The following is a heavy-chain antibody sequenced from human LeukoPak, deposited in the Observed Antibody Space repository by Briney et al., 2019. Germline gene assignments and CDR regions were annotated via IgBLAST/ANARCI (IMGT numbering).Heavy chain of an antibody. V-gene: IGHV1-2*02. CDR2: INPNSGGT. CDR3: ASQRWNNSSSPR. D-gene: IGHD1/OR15-1a*01. J-gene: IGHJ4*02. CDR1: GYTFTVYY. Sequence: ASVKVSFNGSGYTFTVYYMHWARHAPGQGLEWMGWINPNSGGTNYAQKFQGRVTMTRDTSISTADMELSRLRSDDTAVYYCASQRWNNSSSPRWGQGTLVTVSS.